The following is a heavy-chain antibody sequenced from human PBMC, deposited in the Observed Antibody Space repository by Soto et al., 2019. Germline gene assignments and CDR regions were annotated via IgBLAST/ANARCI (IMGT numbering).Heavy chain of an antibody. CDR3: ARVYCSGGSCYGIDY. CDR2: IYYSGST. CDR1: GGSISSGGYY. V-gene: IGHV4-31*03. Sequence: SETLSLTCTVSGGSISSGGYYWTWIRQHPGKGLEWIGYIYYSGSTYYNPSLKSRVTISVDTSKNQFSLKLSSVTAADTAVYYCARVYCSGGSCYGIDYWGQGTLVTVSS. D-gene: IGHD2-15*01. J-gene: IGHJ4*02.